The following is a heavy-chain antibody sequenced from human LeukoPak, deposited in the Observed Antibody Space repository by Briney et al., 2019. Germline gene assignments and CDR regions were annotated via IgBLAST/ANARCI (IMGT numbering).Heavy chain of an antibody. J-gene: IGHJ4*02. D-gene: IGHD2-21*01. CDR1: GFTFSSYR. V-gene: IGHV3-7*01. Sequence: GGSLRLSCAASGFTFSSYRMSWVRQAPGKGLELVANIKQDGSEKYYVDSVKGRFTISRDNAKNSLYLQMNSLRAEDTAVYYCARVRGVVIATCFDYWGQGTLVTVSS. CDR2: IKQDGSEK. CDR3: ARVRGVVIATCFDY.